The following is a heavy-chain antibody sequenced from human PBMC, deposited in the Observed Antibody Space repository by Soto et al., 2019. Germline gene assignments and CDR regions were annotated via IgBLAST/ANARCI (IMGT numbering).Heavy chain of an antibody. D-gene: IGHD6-13*01. V-gene: IGHV3-53*01. J-gene: IGHJ4*02. Sequence: GGSLRLSCAASGFTVSSNYMSWVRQAPGKGLEWVSVIYSGGSTYYADSVKGRFTISRDNSKNTLYLQMNSLRAEDTAVYYCARVPSIAAAKYYFDYWGQGTLVTVSS. CDR2: IYSGGST. CDR3: ARVPSIAAAKYYFDY. CDR1: GFTVSSNY.